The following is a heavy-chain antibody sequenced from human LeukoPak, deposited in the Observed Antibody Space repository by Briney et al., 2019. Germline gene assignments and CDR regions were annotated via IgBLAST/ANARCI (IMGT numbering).Heavy chain of an antibody. V-gene: IGHV3-30*02. Sequence: GGSLRLSCAASGFTFSSYGMHWVRQAPGKGLEWVAFIRYDGSNKYYADSVKGRFTISRDNSKNTLYLQMNSLRAEDAAVYYCATEGYSSSSADIDYWGQGTLVTVSS. J-gene: IGHJ4*02. CDR1: GFTFSSYG. CDR2: IRYDGSNK. D-gene: IGHD6-6*01. CDR3: ATEGYSSSSADIDY.